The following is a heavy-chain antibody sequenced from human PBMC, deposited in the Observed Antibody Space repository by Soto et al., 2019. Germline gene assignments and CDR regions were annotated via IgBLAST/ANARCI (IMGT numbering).Heavy chain of an antibody. CDR3: ARGPPNWGFDL. V-gene: IGHV1-8*01. CDR2: MSPKTGNT. CDR1: GYTFTTYD. D-gene: IGHD7-27*01. Sequence: QVQLVQSGAEVKKPGASVKVSCKASGYTFTTYDINWVRQATGQALEWIGWMSPKTGNTGYAQNFQGRVTMTRNPSISTAYMELSSLTSEDTAVYYCARGPPNWGFDLWGQGTLVPVSS. J-gene: IGHJ4*02.